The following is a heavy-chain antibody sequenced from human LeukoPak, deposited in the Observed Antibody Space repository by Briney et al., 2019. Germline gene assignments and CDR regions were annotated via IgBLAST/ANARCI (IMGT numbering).Heavy chain of an antibody. CDR2: ISGSGDST. V-gene: IGHV3-23*01. CDR3: ARRSGIAVAGAFDY. J-gene: IGHJ4*02. CDR1: GFTFSSYE. D-gene: IGHD6-19*01. Sequence: GGSLRLSCAASGFTFSSYEMNWVRQAPGKGLEWVSGISGSGDSTYYADSVKGRFTISRDNSKNTLYLQMNSLRAEDTAVYYCARRSGIAVAGAFDYWGQGTLVTVSS.